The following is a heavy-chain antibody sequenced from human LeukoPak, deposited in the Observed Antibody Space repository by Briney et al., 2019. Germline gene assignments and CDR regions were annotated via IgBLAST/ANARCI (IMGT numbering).Heavy chain of an antibody. V-gene: IGHV3-53*01. Sequence: GGSLRLSCAASGFNVSNNYMSWVRQAPGKGLAWVSVTYRGGSAYYADSVKGRFTISRDNSKNTLYLQMNSLRAEDTAVYYCARAGGAAAGYWGQGTLVTVSS. CDR2: TYRGGSA. CDR3: ARAGGAAAGY. CDR1: GFNVSNNY. J-gene: IGHJ4*02. D-gene: IGHD6-13*01.